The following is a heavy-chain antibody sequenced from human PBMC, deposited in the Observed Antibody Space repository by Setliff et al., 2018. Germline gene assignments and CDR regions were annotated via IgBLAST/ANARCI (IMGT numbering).Heavy chain of an antibody. D-gene: IGHD3-3*01. CDR2: SRNKGDSYST. V-gene: IGHV3-72*01. Sequence: GGSLRLSCAASGFTFSDHYMDWVRQAPGKGLEWVGRSRNKGDSYSTEYAASVKGRFTISRDDSKNSLYLQMNSLKTEDTAVYYCTRARDRSGYWDFDYWGQGTLVTVSS. CDR1: GFTFSDHY. CDR3: TRARDRSGYWDFDY. J-gene: IGHJ4*02.